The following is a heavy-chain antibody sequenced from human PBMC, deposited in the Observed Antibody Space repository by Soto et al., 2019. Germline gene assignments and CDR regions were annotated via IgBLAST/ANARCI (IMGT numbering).Heavy chain of an antibody. J-gene: IGHJ6*02. CDR2: ISWNSGTI. CDR3: AKDSAEFSSAGDWYYYYGMDV. Sequence: EVQLVESGGGLVQPGRSLRISCAASGFTFNDYAMHWVRQAPGKGLEWVSGISWNSGTIGYADSVKGRFTISRDNVQNSLYLQMNSLRAEDTALYYCAKDSAEFSSAGDWYYYYGMDVWGQGTTVTVSS. CDR1: GFTFNDYA. V-gene: IGHV3-9*01. D-gene: IGHD6-19*01.